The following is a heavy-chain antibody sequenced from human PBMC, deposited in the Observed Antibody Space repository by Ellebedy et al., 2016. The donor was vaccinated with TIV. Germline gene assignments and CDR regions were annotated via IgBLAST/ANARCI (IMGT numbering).Heavy chain of an antibody. Sequence: GESLKISCTASGFTFSDHSMNWVRQAPGKGLEWVSSISDFSAYRFYADSVKGRFTISRDNAKNSLYLQMDSLRAEDTAVYYCARDTVPAALDAFDIWGQGTMVTVSS. J-gene: IGHJ3*02. CDR3: ARDTVPAALDAFDI. V-gene: IGHV3-21*01. CDR2: ISDFSAYR. CDR1: GFTFSDHS. D-gene: IGHD2-2*01.